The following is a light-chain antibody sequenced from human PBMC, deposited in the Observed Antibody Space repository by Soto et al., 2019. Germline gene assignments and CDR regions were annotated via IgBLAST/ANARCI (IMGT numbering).Light chain of an antibody. CDR1: QTINSN. CDR2: GAS. J-gene: IGKJ5*01. CDR3: QQYINWPPIT. V-gene: IGKV3-15*01. Sequence: EIVMTQSPATLSVSPGERATLSYRASQTINSNLAWYQQKPGQAPRLLIYGASTRATDIPARFSGSGSGTEFTLTISSLQSEDFAVYYCQQYINWPPITFGQGTRVEIK.